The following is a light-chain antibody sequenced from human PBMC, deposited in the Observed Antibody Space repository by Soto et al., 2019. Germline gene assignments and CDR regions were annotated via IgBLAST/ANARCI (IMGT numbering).Light chain of an antibody. CDR2: KAS. J-gene: IGKJ1*01. CDR3: QQYNSYWT. V-gene: IGKV1-5*03. CDR1: QSVTTW. Sequence: GDRVTITCRASQSVTTWLAWYQQKPGKAPKLLIYKASNLESGLPSRFTGSGSGTEFTLTISSLQPDDFATYYCQQYNSYWTFGQGTKVDIK.